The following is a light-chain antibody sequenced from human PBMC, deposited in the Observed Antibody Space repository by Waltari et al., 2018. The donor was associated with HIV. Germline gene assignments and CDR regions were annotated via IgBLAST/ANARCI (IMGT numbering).Light chain of an antibody. CDR1: QRISTY. J-gene: IGKJ2*01. CDR2: VAS. CDR3: QQSYKPALDK. V-gene: IGKV1-39*01. Sequence: DIQMTQSPPSLSASVGARVTITCRASQRISTYLNWYQQKPGKAPTLLLYVASNLQSGVTSRFSGSRSGTEFTHTSNNVQPEDRAMYICQQSYKPALDKFGQGTKLEI.